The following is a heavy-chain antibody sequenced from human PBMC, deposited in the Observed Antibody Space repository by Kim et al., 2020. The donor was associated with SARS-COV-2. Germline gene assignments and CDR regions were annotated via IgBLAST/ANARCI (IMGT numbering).Heavy chain of an antibody. V-gene: IGHV3-21*01. D-gene: IGHD2-15*01. CDR3: ARDPPNLLGY. CDR1: GFTFSSYS. CDR2: ISSSSSYI. J-gene: IGHJ4*02. Sequence: GGSLRLSCAASGFTFSSYSMNWVRQAPGKGLEWVSSISSSSSYIYYTDSVKGRFTISRDNAKNSLYLQMNSLRAEDTAVYYCARDPPNLLGYWGQGTLVTVSS.